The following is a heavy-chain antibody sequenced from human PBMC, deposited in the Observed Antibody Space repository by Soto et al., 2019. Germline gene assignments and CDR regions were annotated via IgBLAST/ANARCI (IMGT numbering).Heavy chain of an antibody. J-gene: IGHJ4*02. D-gene: IGHD2-21*01. V-gene: IGHV1-69*02. CDR1: GGTFNTYT. Sequence: VQVVQSGAEVKKPESSVKVSCTPSGGTFNTYTVNWVRLAPGHGLEWMGRFIPILDMANYAQKFQDRVTITADRSTFTAYMELNSLTSDDTAVYYCAITYCRDNSCPRDFDFWGPGTRVTVSS. CDR2: FIPILDMA. CDR3: AITYCRDNSCPRDFDF.